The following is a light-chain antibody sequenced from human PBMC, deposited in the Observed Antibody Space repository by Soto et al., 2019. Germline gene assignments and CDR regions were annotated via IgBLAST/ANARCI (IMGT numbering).Light chain of an antibody. Sequence: EIVLTQSPGTLSLSPGERATLSCRARQSVSSSYLAWYQQKPGQAPRLLIYGASSRATGVPDRFSGSGSGTDFTLTISRLEPEDFAVYYCQHYGSSRTFGQGTKVDIK. CDR2: GAS. CDR1: QSVSSSY. J-gene: IGKJ1*01. CDR3: QHYGSSRT. V-gene: IGKV3-20*01.